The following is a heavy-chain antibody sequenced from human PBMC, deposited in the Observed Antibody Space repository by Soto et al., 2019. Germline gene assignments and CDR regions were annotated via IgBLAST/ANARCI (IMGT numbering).Heavy chain of an antibody. D-gene: IGHD3-9*01. CDR1: GFSLSTSGVG. CDR2: IYWNADK. Sequence: QITLKESGPTLVKPTQTLTLTCTFSGFSLSTSGVGVGWIRQPPGKALEWLALIYWNADKRYSPSLKSRLTISTDTAKTQVVLTMTTMDAVDTATYYCAHRRPLYYEPKNILTGYAYYYYYGMDVWGQGTTVTVS. V-gene: IGHV2-5*01. J-gene: IGHJ6*02. CDR3: AHRRPLYYEPKNILTGYAYYYYYGMDV.